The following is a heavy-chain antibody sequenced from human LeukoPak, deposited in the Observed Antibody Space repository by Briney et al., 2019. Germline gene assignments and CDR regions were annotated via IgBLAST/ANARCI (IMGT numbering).Heavy chain of an antibody. V-gene: IGHV4-59*01. J-gene: IGHJ4*02. Sequence: PSETLSPASLVDTRSPTTIYRGCVRQPPGKGLEWIGYIYYSGSTNYNPSLKRRVAMSVDTSKNQFSLKLSSVTAADTAVYSCARSHSLSGSYLGVLGSTAGWGQGTLVTVSS. CDR1: TRSPTTIY. CDR2: IYYSGST. D-gene: IGHD3-10*01. CDR3: ARSHSLSGSYLGVLGSTAG.